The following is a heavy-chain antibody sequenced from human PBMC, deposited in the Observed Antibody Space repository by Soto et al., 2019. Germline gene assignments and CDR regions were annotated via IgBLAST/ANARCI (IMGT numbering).Heavy chain of an antibody. Sequence: EVQLLESGGGLVQPGGSLRLSCAASGFTFSSYAMSWVRQAPGKGLEWVSAISGSGGSTYYADSVKGRFTISRDNSKNTLYLQMSSLRAEDTAVYYCAESPYSSGWYEWYFDLWGRGTLVTVSS. CDR3: AESPYSSGWYEWYFDL. CDR2: ISGSGGST. D-gene: IGHD6-19*01. V-gene: IGHV3-23*01. CDR1: GFTFSSYA. J-gene: IGHJ2*01.